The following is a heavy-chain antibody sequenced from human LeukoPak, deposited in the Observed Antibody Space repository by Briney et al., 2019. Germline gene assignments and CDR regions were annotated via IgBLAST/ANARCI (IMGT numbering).Heavy chain of an antibody. D-gene: IGHD3-22*01. CDR1: GFTFSSYG. V-gene: IGHV3-30*18. Sequence: GGSLRLSCAASGFTFSSYGMQWLRQAPGKGLEWVAVISYDGSNKYYADSVKGRFTISRDNSKNTLYLQMNSLRAEDTAVYYCAKDDYYDTTYYYQVWGAFDIWGQGTMVTVSS. CDR2: ISYDGSNK. CDR3: AKDDYYDTTYYYQVWGAFDI. J-gene: IGHJ3*02.